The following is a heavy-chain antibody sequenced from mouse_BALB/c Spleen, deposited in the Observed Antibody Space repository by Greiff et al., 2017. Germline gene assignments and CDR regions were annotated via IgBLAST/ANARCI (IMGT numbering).Heavy chain of an antibody. Sequence: EVQVVESGGGLVQPGGSRKLSCAASGFTFSSFGMHWVRQAPEKGLEWVAYISSGSSTIYYADTVKGRFTISRDNPKNTLFLQMTSLRSEDTAMYYCARWADYDGAMDYWGQGTSVTVSS. J-gene: IGHJ4*01. D-gene: IGHD2-4*01. CDR1: GFTFSSFG. CDR2: ISSGSSTI. CDR3: ARWADYDGAMDY. V-gene: IGHV5-17*02.